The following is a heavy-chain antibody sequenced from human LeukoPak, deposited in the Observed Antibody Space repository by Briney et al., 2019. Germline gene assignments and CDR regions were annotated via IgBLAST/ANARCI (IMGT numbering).Heavy chain of an antibody. J-gene: IGHJ5*02. CDR3: ARDREEYYYDSSGYYP. D-gene: IGHD3-22*01. Sequence: GGSLRLSCAASGFTFRSYSMNWVRQAPGKGLEWVSSISSSSSYIYYADSVKGRFTISRDNAKNSLYLQMNSLRAEDTAVYYCARDREEYYYDSSGYYPWGQGTLVTVYS. CDR2: ISSSSSYI. CDR1: GFTFRSYS. V-gene: IGHV3-21*01.